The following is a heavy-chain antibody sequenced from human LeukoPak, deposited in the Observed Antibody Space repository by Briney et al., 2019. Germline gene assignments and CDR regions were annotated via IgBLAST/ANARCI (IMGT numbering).Heavy chain of an antibody. CDR3: AKDSSPRYYYDSSGYYYVPSYYFDY. J-gene: IGHJ4*02. V-gene: IGHV3-23*01. CDR1: GFNFDDYG. Sequence: GGSLRLSCAAYGFNFDDYGMSWVRQAPGKGLEWVSAISGSGGSTYYADSVKGRFTISRDNSKNTLYLQMNSLRAEDTAVYYCAKDSSPRYYYDSSGYYYVPSYYFDYWGQGTLVTVSS. D-gene: IGHD3-22*01. CDR2: ISGSGGST.